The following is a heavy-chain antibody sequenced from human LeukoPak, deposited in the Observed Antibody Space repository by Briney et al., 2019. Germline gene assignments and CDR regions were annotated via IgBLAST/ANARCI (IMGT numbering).Heavy chain of an antibody. J-gene: IGHJ4*02. CDR3: ARDHEGYGYTTFDY. CDR2: INTNTGNP. Sequence: ASVEVSCKASGYTFTSYAMNWVRQAPGQGLEWMGWINTNTGNPTYAQGFTGRFVFSLDTSVSTAYLQISSLKAEDTAVYYCARDHEGYGYTTFDYWGQGTLVTVSS. D-gene: IGHD5-18*01. CDR1: GYTFTSYA. V-gene: IGHV7-4-1*02.